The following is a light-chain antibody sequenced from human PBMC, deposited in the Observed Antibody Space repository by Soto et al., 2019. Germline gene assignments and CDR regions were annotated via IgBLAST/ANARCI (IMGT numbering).Light chain of an antibody. CDR1: QSVTNY. CDR3: QQRVNWPLT. J-gene: IGKJ4*01. V-gene: IGKV3-11*01. CDR2: DSS. Sequence: EVVLTQSPATLSLSPGERATLSCSASQSVTNYVAWYQQKPGQVPRLLIYDSSNRVSGTPARFSGSGSGTDFTLTISSLEPEDFAVYFCQQRVNWPLTFGGGTKVDIK.